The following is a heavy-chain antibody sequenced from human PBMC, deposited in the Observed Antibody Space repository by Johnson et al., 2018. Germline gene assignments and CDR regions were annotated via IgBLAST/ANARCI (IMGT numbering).Heavy chain of an antibody. CDR1: GGSISSFY. CDR3: ARGLSGGWYSGTGCQH. CDR2: IYYSGST. J-gene: IGHJ1*01. Sequence: QVQLQESGPGLVKPSETLSLTCTVSGGSISSFYWSWIRQPPGKGLEWIGYIYYSGSTNYNPSLKSRVTISVDTSKNQFSLKRSSVTAADTAVYYCARGLSGGWYSGTGCQHGGQGTRVTVSS. D-gene: IGHD6-13*01. V-gene: IGHV4-59*01.